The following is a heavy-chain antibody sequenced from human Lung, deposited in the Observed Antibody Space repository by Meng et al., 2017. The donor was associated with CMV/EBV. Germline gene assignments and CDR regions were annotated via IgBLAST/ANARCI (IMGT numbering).Heavy chain of an antibody. CDR2: INTYNGNT. V-gene: IGHV1-18*01. J-gene: IGHJ4*02. Sequence: HVQLVQSGAVVKKPGGSVQVACKASGYIFTTYAINWLRLTPGQGLESMGWINTYNGNTNYIQKLQGRVTMTTDTATNTVYMELRSLRSDDAAMYYCARGITTEMATSWGYWGQGPLVTVAS. CDR1: GYIFTTYA. D-gene: IGHD5-24*01. CDR3: ARGITTEMATSWGY.